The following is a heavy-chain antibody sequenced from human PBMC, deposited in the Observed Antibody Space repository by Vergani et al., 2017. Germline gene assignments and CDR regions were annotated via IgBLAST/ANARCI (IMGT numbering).Heavy chain of an antibody. J-gene: IGHJ5*02. CDR2: ISSSSSYI. CDR3: AKVEELLWFGENWFDP. V-gene: IGHV3-21*01. Sequence: EVQLVESGGGLVKPGGSLRLSCAASGFTFSSYSMNWVRQAPGKGLEWVSSISSSSSYIYYADSVKGRFTISRDNAKNSLYLQMNSLRVEDTAVYYCAKVEELLWFGENWFDPWGQGSLVKVSS. CDR1: GFTFSSYS. D-gene: IGHD3-10*01.